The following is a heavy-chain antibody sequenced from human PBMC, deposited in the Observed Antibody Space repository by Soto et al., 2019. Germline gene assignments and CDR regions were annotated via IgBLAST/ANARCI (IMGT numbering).Heavy chain of an antibody. Sequence: SETLSLTCAVYGGSFSGYYWSWIRQSPGKGLEWIGEINHSGSTNYNPSLKSRVTISVDTSKNQFSLKLSSVTAADTAVYYCARRIQLWLRVYYDSSGYYNFDYWGQGTLVTVSS. CDR1: GGSFSGYY. D-gene: IGHD3-22*01. CDR3: ARRIQLWLRVYYDSSGYYNFDY. CDR2: INHSGST. J-gene: IGHJ4*02. V-gene: IGHV4-34*01.